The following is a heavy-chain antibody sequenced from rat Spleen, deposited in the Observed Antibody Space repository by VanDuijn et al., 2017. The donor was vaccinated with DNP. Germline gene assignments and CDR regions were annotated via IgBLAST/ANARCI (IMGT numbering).Heavy chain of an antibody. Sequence: EVQLVESGGGLVQPGRSLKLSCVASGFTFNNYWMTWIRQVPGKGLEWVASISSSGGSTYHPDSVKGRFTISRDNAKSTLYLQMDSLRSEDTATYYCTTNWAFDYWGQGVMVTVSS. J-gene: IGHJ2*01. CDR2: ISSSGGST. CDR3: TTNWAFDY. D-gene: IGHD5-1*01. V-gene: IGHV5-31*01. CDR1: GFTFNNYW.